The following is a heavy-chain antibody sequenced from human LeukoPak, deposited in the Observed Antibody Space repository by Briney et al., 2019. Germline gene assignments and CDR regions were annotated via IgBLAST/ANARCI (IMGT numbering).Heavy chain of an antibody. CDR3: TRVDCSSTSCYISHADY. CDR2: IKNKIDGGTT. V-gene: IGHV3-15*01. D-gene: IGHD2-2*02. CDR1: GFIFSGAW. J-gene: IGHJ4*02. Sequence: MPGGSLRLSCAASGFIFSGAWMNWVRQAPGKGLEWVGRIKNKIDGGTTDYAAPVKGRSTISRDDSKSIAYLQMNSLKTEDTAVYYCTRVDCSSTSCYISHADYWGRGTLVTVSS.